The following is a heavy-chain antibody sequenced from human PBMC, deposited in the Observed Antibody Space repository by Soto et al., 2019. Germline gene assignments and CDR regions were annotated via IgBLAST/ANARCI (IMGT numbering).Heavy chain of an antibody. V-gene: IGHV1-24*01. CDR2: FDLEDGET. J-gene: IGHJ6*03. CDR3: ARGMSMVRGVPLYYYMDV. CDR1: GYTLTELS. Sequence: ASVKVSCKVSGYTLTELSMHWVRQAPGKGLEWMGGFDLEDGETIYAQKFQGRVTMTEDTSTDTAYMELSSLRSEDTAVYYCARGMSMVRGVPLYYYMDVWGKGTTVTVSS. D-gene: IGHD3-10*01.